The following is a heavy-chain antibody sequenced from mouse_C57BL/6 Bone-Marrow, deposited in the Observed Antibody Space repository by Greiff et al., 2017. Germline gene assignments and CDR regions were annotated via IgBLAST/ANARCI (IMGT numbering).Heavy chain of an antibody. CDR3: ARDKGYSNYDY. Sequence: EVKLVESGGGLVKPGGSLKLSCAASGFTFSSYAMSWVRQTPDKRLEWVATISDGGSYTYYPDNVKGRFTISRDNAKNNLYLQMSHLKSEDTAMYYGARDKGYSNYDYWGQGTTLTVSS. J-gene: IGHJ2*01. V-gene: IGHV5-4*01. D-gene: IGHD2-5*01. CDR1: GFTFSSYA. CDR2: ISDGGSYT.